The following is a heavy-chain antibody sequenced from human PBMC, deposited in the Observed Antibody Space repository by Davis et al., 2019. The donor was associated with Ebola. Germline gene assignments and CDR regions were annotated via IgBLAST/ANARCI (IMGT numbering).Heavy chain of an antibody. CDR3: ARLANLRPAASGSSWGYYYYYYGMDV. Sequence: GGSLRLSCAASGFTFSSYSMNWVRQAPGKGLEWVSYISSSSSTIYYADSVKGRFTISRDNAKNSLYLQMNSLRDEDTAVYYCARLANLRPAASGSSWGYYYYYYGMDVWGQGTTVTVSS. D-gene: IGHD6-13*01. J-gene: IGHJ6*02. V-gene: IGHV3-48*02. CDR1: GFTFSSYS. CDR2: ISSSSSTI.